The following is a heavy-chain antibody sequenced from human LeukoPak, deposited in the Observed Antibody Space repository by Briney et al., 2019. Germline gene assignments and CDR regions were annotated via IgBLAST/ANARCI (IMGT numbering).Heavy chain of an antibody. D-gene: IGHD5-18*01. J-gene: IGHJ4*02. CDR2: IKQDGSEE. CDR1: GFAFSSYW. V-gene: IGHV3-7*01. CDR3: ARDDEGRGTAMVLPPFDY. Sequence: GGSLRLSCAASGFAFSSYWMDWVRQAPGKGLEWVANIKQDGSEENYVDSVKGRFTISRDNAKNSLYLQMNSLRAEDTAVYYCARDDEGRGTAMVLPPFDYWGQGTLVTVSS.